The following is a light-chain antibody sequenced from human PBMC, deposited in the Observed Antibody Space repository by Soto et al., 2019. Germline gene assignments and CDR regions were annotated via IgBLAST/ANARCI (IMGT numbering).Light chain of an antibody. Sequence: QSVLTQPASVSGSPGQSITISCTGTSSDVGGYNYVSWYQHHPGKAPKLLIYDVSNRPSGISNRFSGSKSDNTASLTISGLQPGDEADYSCSSYTPSTTRKIVCGTGTKVTAL. CDR3: SSYTPSTTRKIV. CDR2: DVS. J-gene: IGLJ1*01. V-gene: IGLV2-14*03. CDR1: SSDVGGYNY.